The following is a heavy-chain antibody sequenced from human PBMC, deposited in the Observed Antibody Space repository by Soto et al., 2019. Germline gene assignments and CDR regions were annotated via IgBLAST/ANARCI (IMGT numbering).Heavy chain of an antibody. D-gene: IGHD3-10*01. J-gene: IGHJ5*02. CDR1: GYTFTSYD. V-gene: IGHV1-8*01. CDR3: ARERGSGSYYTPWFDP. Sequence: QVQLVQSGAEVKKPGASVKVSCKASGYTFTSYDINWVRQATGQGLEWMGWMNPNSGNTGYAQKFQGRVTMTRNTSISPASMELSSLRSEDTAVYYCARERGSGSYYTPWFDPWGQGTLVTVSS. CDR2: MNPNSGNT.